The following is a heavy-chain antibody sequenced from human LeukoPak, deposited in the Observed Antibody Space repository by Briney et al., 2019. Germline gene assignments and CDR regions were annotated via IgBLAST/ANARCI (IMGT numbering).Heavy chain of an antibody. Sequence: SVSVSCKASGGTFSSYAISWVRQAPGQGLEWMGGIIPIFGTANYAQKFQGRVTIATDESTSTAYMELSSLRSEDTAVYYCARVVAAAGENWFDPWGQETLVTVSS. CDR3: ARVVAAAGENWFDP. D-gene: IGHD6-13*01. J-gene: IGHJ5*02. CDR2: IIPIFGTA. V-gene: IGHV1-69*05. CDR1: GGTFSSYA.